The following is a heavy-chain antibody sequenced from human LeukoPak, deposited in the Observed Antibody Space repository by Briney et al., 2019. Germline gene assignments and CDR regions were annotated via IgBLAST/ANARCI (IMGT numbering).Heavy chain of an antibody. V-gene: IGHV3-30*18. CDR1: GFTSSSLE. J-gene: IGHJ1*01. D-gene: IGHD3-16*01. CDR2: ISYDGSNK. Sequence: GGSLSFSSSGSGFTSSSLEMERLRQAPGKGLGWVAVISYDGSNKYYADSVKGRFTISRDNSKNTLYLQMNSLRAEDTAVYYCAKDRSGSALGELCAEFKPWGQGTLVTVSS. CDR3: AKDRSGSALGELCAEFKP.